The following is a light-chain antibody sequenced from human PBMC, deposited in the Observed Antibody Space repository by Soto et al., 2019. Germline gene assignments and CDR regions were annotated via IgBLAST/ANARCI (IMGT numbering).Light chain of an antibody. CDR3: SSYTTTSPYV. CDR1: SSDVGGYKY. J-gene: IGLJ1*01. Sequence: QSALTQPASVSGSPGQSITISCTGTSSDVGGYKYVSWYQQHPDKVPKLLIYEVSNRPSGVSSRFSGSKSGNTASLTISGLLAEDEADYYCSSYTTTSPYVFGSGTKVTVL. CDR2: EVS. V-gene: IGLV2-14*01.